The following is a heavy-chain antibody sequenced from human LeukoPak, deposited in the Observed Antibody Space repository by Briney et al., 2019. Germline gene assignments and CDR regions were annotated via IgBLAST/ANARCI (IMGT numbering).Heavy chain of an antibody. D-gene: IGHD1-26*01. V-gene: IGHV3-30*18. CDR3: AKDARSGTYQGLPDY. CDR1: GFTFSNYG. Sequence: RGGSLRLSCAASGFTFSNYGMHRVRQAPGKGPEWPAVISYDGSDKYYADSVKGRFTISRDNSKNTLYVQMNSLRAEDTAVYYCAKDARSGTYQGLPDYWGQGTLVTVSS. J-gene: IGHJ4*02. CDR2: ISYDGSDK.